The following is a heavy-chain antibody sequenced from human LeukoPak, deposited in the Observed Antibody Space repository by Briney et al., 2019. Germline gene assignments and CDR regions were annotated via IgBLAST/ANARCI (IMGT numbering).Heavy chain of an antibody. CDR3: ARDMAVAGHDAFDI. J-gene: IGHJ3*02. CDR2: ISSSSSYI. CDR1: GFTFDDYG. Sequence: GGSLRLSCAASGFTFDDYGMSWVRQAPGKGLEWVSSISSSSSYIYYADSVKGRFTISRDNAKNSLYLQMNSLRAEDTAVYYCARDMAVAGHDAFDIWGQGTMVTVSS. V-gene: IGHV3-21*01. D-gene: IGHD6-19*01.